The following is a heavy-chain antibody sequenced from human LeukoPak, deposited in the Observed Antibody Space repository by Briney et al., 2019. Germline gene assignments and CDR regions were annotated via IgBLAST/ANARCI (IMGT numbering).Heavy chain of an antibody. CDR2: INTNTGNP. Sequence: ASVKVSCKASGYTFTSYAMNWVRQAPGQGLEWMGWINTNTGNPTYALGFTGRFVFSLDTSVSTAYLQISSLKAEDTAVYYCASVSGWSGPSDAFDIWGQGTMVIVSS. D-gene: IGHD6-19*01. J-gene: IGHJ3*02. CDR1: GYTFTSYA. CDR3: ASVSGWSGPSDAFDI. V-gene: IGHV7-4-1*02.